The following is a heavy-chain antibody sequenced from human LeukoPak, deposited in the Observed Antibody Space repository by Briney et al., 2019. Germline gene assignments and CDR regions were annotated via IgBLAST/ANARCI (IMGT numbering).Heavy chain of an antibody. J-gene: IGHJ5*02. CDR2: INGEGSDK. D-gene: IGHD3-22*01. CDR3: ARAADSSGYYHPTNVNPNWFDP. Sequence: GGSLRLSCAASGFTFSNSWMTWVRQVPGKGLEWVATINGEGSDKYYVDSVKGRFIISRDNAKNSLYLQMNSLRAEDTAVYYCARAADSSGYYHPTNVNPNWFDPWGQGTLVTVSS. V-gene: IGHV3-7*03. CDR1: GFTFSNSW.